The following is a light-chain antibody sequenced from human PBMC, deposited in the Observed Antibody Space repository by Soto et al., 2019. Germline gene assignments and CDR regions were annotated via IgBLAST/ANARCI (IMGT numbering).Light chain of an antibody. CDR2: GAS. Sequence: EIVLTQSPGTLSLSPGDRATLSCRASQSVSSSYLAWYQQKPGQAPRLLISGASSRATGIPDRFSGSGSGTDFTLTISRLEPEDFAAYYCQQYGSSPLTFGPGTKVDIK. J-gene: IGKJ3*01. CDR1: QSVSSSY. V-gene: IGKV3-20*01. CDR3: QQYGSSPLT.